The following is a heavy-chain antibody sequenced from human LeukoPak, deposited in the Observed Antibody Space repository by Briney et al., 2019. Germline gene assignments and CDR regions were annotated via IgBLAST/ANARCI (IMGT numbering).Heavy chain of an antibody. Sequence: GGSLRLSCAASGFTFSSYAMSWVRQAPGKGLEWVSAISGSGGSTYYADSVKGRFTISRDNSKNTLYLQMNSLRAEDTAVYYCAKVPYDSSGYYPYYFDYWGQGTLVTVSS. D-gene: IGHD3-22*01. CDR2: ISGSGGST. CDR3: AKVPYDSSGYYPYYFDY. CDR1: GFTFSSYA. V-gene: IGHV3-23*01. J-gene: IGHJ4*02.